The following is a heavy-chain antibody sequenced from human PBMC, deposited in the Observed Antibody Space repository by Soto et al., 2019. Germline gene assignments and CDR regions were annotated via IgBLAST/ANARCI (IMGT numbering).Heavy chain of an antibody. Sequence: EVQVVESGGGLVKPGGSLRLSCNFTFSMYSMNWVRQAPGKGLEWVASISSGSAFIKYADSVKGRFSISRDNAKNSVPLQMNSLRAEDTAMYYCTRDQGGSYDSWFDPWGRGTLVTVSS. CDR1: FTFSMYS. J-gene: IGHJ5*02. D-gene: IGHD1-26*01. CDR3: TRDQGGSYDSWFDP. V-gene: IGHV3-21*01. CDR2: ISSGSAFI.